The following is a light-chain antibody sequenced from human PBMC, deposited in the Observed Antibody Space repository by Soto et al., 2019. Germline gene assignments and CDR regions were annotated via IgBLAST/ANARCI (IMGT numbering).Light chain of an antibody. V-gene: IGLV4-69*01. CDR1: SGHSSYA. CDR3: QTWDTGARVV. Sequence: QAVVTQSPSASASLGASVKLTCTLSSGHSSYAIAWHQQQPEKGPRYLMKLSSDGSHSKGDGIPDRFSGSSSGAERYLTISSLQSEDEADYYCQTWDTGARVVFGGGTTVTVL. CDR2: LSSDGSH. J-gene: IGLJ2*01.